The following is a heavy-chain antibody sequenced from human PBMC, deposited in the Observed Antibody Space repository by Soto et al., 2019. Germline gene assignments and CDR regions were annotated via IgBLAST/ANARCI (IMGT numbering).Heavy chain of an antibody. Sequence: SETLSLTCTVSGGSISSYYWSWIRQPPGKGLEWIGYIYYSGSTNYNPSLKSRVTISVATSKNQFSLKLSSVTAADTAVYYCARSIGYCSSTSCLKYYYYYMDVWGKGTTVTVSS. CDR2: IYYSGST. CDR3: ARSIGYCSSTSCLKYYYYYMDV. J-gene: IGHJ6*03. CDR1: GGSISSYY. D-gene: IGHD2-2*01. V-gene: IGHV4-59*01.